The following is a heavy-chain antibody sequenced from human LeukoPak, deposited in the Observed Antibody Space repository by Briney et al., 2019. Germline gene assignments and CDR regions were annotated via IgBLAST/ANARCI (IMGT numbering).Heavy chain of an antibody. CDR1: GFTFSSYA. V-gene: IGHV3-23*01. CDR3: ARDRAANQDWVEFDP. CDR2: IRDSGEA. Sequence: GGSLRLPCAASGFTFSSYAMSWVRQAPGKGLEWVGLIRDSGEAFYADFARGRFAISRDESENTLYLQMNSLRVEDTAVYFCARDRAANQDWVEFDPWGQGTPVIVSS. J-gene: IGHJ5*02. D-gene: IGHD3/OR15-3a*01.